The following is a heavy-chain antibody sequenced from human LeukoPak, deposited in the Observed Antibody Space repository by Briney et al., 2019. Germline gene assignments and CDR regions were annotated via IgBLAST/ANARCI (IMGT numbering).Heavy chain of an antibody. Sequence: ASVKVSCKASGGTFSTYAISWVRQAPGQGLEWMGWINPNSGGTNYARNFQGRVTMTRDTSISTAYMELSSLRSDDTAVYYCARNVRSSSGSWEENWFDPWGQGTLVTVSS. J-gene: IGHJ5*02. CDR2: INPNSGGT. V-gene: IGHV1-2*02. CDR1: GGTFSTYA. D-gene: IGHD6-19*01. CDR3: ARNVRSSSGSWEENWFDP.